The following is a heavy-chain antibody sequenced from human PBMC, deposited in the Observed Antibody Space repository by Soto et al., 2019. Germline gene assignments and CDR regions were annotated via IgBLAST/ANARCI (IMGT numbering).Heavy chain of an antibody. CDR3: ATSAAAPGNY. CDR2: IKPDGSDK. D-gene: IGHD6-13*01. CDR1: GFTFSSYG. J-gene: IGHJ4*02. V-gene: IGHV3-7*01. Sequence: EVHLVESGGGLIQPGGSLRLSCPASGFTFSSYGMSWVRQAPGKGLEWVANIKPDGSDKYYADSLKGRFTISRDNAKNSLYLQMNSLRAEDTAVYYCATSAAAPGNYWGQGTLVTVSS.